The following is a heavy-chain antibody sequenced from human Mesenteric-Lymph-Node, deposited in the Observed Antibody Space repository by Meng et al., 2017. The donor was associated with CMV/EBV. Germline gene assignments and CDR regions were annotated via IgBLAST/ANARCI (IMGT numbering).Heavy chain of an antibody. CDR1: GFTFSNAW. CDR2: IKSKTDGGTT. V-gene: IGHV3-15*01. J-gene: IGHJ4*02. Sequence: GGSLRLSCAASGFTFSNAWMSWVHQAPGKGLEWVGRIKSKTDGGTTDYAAPVKGRFTISRDDSKNTLYLQMNSLKTEDTAVYYCTTEGNYGGYFDYWGQGTLVTVSS. D-gene: IGHD1-7*01. CDR3: TTEGNYGGYFDY.